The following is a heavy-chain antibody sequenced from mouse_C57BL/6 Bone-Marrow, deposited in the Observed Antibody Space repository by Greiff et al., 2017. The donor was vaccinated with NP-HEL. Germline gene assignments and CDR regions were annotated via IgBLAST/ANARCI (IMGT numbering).Heavy chain of an antibody. Sequence: VQLQQPGAELVRPGSSVKLSCKASGYTFTSYWMHWVKQRPIQGLKWIGNIDPSDSETHYTQKFKDKATLNADTSSSTAYMQLSSLTSEDSAVYYCGSANGLWYPFDYWGQGTTLTVSS. D-gene: IGHD2-1*01. J-gene: IGHJ2*01. CDR3: GSANGLWYPFDY. V-gene: IGHV1-52*01. CDR1: GYTFTSYW. CDR2: IDPSDSET.